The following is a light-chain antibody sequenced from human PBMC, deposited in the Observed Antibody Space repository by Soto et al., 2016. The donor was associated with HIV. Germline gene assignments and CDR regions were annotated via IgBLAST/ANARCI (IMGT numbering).Light chain of an antibody. Sequence: DIQMTQSPSSLSASVGDSVTITCRASQGITNYLAWYQQKPGKIPKLLIHAASTLESGVPSRFRGRGYGTDFTLTITDLQPEDFATYYCQQTNTFPLTFGPGTTIDI. J-gene: IGKJ3*01. CDR1: QGITNY. CDR3: QQTNTFPLT. CDR2: AAS. V-gene: IGKV1-27*01.